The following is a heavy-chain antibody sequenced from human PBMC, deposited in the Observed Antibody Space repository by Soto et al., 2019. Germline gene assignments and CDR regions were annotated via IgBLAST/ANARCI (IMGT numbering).Heavy chain of an antibody. D-gene: IGHD3-10*01. CDR2: IDYSGST. CDR3: ARADTSGSGRYTPFDAFDI. Sequence: QVQLQESGPGLVKLSETLSLTCSVSGGSMRNYYWSWMRQTPGKGLEWIGYIDYSGSTNYNPSLKSRITISVDTSGTQPSLRLTSVTAADTAVYHCARADTSGSGRYTPFDAFDIWGQGTMVTVSS. CDR1: GGSMRNYY. J-gene: IGHJ3*02. V-gene: IGHV4-59*01.